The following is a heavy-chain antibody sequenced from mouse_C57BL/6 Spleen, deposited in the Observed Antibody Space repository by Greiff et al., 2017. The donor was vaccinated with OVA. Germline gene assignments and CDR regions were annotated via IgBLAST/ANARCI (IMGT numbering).Heavy chain of an antibody. V-gene: IGHV1-55*01. Sequence: VKLQQPGAELVKPGASVKMSCKASGYTFTSYWITWVKQRPGQGLEWIGDIYPGSGSTNYNEKFKSKATLTVDTSSSTAYMQLSSLTSEDSAVYYCARPHYGSSYWYFDVWGTGTTVTVSS. CDR1: GYTFTSYW. CDR2: IYPGSGST. CDR3: ARPHYGSSYWYFDV. J-gene: IGHJ1*03. D-gene: IGHD1-1*01.